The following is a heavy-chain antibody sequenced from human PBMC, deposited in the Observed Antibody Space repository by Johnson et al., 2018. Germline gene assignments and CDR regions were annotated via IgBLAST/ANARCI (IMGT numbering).Heavy chain of an antibody. V-gene: IGHV3-33*01. D-gene: IGHD3-22*01. Sequence: QVQLVESGGGVVQPGRSLRLSCAASGFTFSSYVMHWVRQAPGKGLEWVAVIWFDGSNKYYADSVKGRFTISRDNSKNTLYLQMNSLRAGDTAVYYCARGAYYDSSGYYARSMGAFDIWGQGTMVTVSS. CDR1: GFTFSSYV. J-gene: IGHJ3*02. CDR3: ARGAYYDSSGYYARSMGAFDI. CDR2: IWFDGSNK.